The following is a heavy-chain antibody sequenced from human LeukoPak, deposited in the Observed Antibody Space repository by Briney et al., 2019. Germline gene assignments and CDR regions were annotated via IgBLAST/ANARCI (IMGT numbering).Heavy chain of an antibody. V-gene: IGHV3-15*07. Sequence: GGSLRLSCAASGFTFSNAWMNWVRQAPGKGLEWVGRIKSKTDGGTTDYAAPVKGRFTISRDDSKNTLYLQMDSLKTEDTAVYYCTTDATYCSSTSCYEESDYWGQGTLVTVSS. CDR3: TTDATYCSSTSCYEESDY. D-gene: IGHD2-2*01. J-gene: IGHJ4*02. CDR1: GFTFSNAW. CDR2: IKSKTDGGTT.